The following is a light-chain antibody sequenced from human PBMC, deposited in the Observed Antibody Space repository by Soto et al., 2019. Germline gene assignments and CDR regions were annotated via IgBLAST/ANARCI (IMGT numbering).Light chain of an antibody. V-gene: IGKV2-28*01. J-gene: IGKJ5*01. Sequence: DIVMTQSPLSLPVTPGEPASISCRSSQSLQPSNGYNYLDWYFQKPGQSPQLLIHLASNRASGVPVRFSGSGSGTDFTLKISSVESEDVGLYYCMQCVQMPPIPFGQGTRLEIK. CDR1: QSLQPSNGYNY. CDR3: MQCVQMPPIP. CDR2: LAS.